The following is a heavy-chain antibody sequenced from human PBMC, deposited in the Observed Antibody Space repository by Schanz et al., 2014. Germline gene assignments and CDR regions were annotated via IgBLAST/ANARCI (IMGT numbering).Heavy chain of an antibody. V-gene: IGHV3-74*01. CDR3: AKGRGGTSSEGLDQYYGMDV. CDR1: GSTFSAYW. CDR2: INTDETTT. Sequence: EVKLVESGGGLVQPGGSLRLSCAASGSTFSAYWMHWVRQVPGKGLVWIARINTDETTTKYADSVRGRFTISRDNSKNTMYLQMNSLRGEDTAVYFCAKGRGGTSSEGLDQYYGMDVWGQGTTVTVSS. J-gene: IGHJ6*02. D-gene: IGHD6-6*01.